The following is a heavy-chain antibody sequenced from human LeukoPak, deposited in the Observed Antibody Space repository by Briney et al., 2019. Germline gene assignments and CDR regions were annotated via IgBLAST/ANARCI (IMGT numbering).Heavy chain of an antibody. J-gene: IGHJ4*02. CDR2: IHDSGIT. CDR1: GDSISRNY. Sequence: SETLSLTCTVSGDSISRNYWSWIRQPPGKGLDWIGDIHDSGITKYDPSLKSRVTMSVDTSKNQFSLKLGSVTAADTAVYYCARVQNPTWGPCSGGSCQASYFDSWGQGTLVAVSS. V-gene: IGHV4-59*01. D-gene: IGHD2-15*01. CDR3: ARVQNPTWGPCSGGSCQASYFDS.